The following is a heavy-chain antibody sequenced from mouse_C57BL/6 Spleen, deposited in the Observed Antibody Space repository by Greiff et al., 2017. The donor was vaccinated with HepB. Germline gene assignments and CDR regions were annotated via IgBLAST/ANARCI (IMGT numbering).Heavy chain of an antibody. CDR3: ARSMDDYGSSPWFAY. Sequence: VQLQQSGPELVKPGASVKISCKASGYAFSSSWMNWVKQRPGKGLEWIGRIYPGDGDTNYNGKFKGKATLTADKSSSTAYMQLSSLASEDSAVYFCARSMDDYGSSPWFAYWGQGTLVTVSA. J-gene: IGHJ3*01. V-gene: IGHV1-82*01. CDR1: GYAFSSSW. CDR2: IYPGDGDT. D-gene: IGHD1-1*01.